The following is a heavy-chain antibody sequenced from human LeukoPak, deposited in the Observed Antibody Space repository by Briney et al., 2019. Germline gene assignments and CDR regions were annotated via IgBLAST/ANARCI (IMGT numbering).Heavy chain of an antibody. CDR3: ARAGDYDYVWGSSYYFDY. D-gene: IGHD3-16*01. Sequence: NPGGSLRLSCAASGFTFSSYSMNWVRQAPGKGLEWVSSISSSSSYIYYADSVKGRFTISRDNAKNSLYLQMNSLRAEDTAVYYCARAGDYDYVWGSSYYFDYWGQGTLVTVSS. CDR1: GFTFSSYS. CDR2: ISSSSSYI. V-gene: IGHV3-21*01. J-gene: IGHJ4*02.